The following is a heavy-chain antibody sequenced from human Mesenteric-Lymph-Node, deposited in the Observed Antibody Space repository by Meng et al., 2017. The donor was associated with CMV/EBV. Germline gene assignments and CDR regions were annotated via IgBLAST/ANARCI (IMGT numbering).Heavy chain of an antibody. D-gene: IGHD3-10*01. V-gene: IGHV1-2*02. J-gene: IGHJ6*02. CDR2: INPNSGGT. Sequence: VKVSCKASGYTFTGYYMHWVRQAPGQGLEWMGWINPNSGGTNYAQKFQGRVTMTRDTSISTAYMELSRLRSDDTAVYYCAREDHLVVRGARYYYYGMDVWGQGTTVTVSS. CDR1: GYTFTGYY. CDR3: AREDHLVVRGARYYYYGMDV.